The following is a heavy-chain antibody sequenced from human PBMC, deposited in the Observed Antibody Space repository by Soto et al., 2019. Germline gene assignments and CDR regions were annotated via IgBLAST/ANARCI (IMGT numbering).Heavy chain of an antibody. V-gene: IGHV3-23*01. D-gene: IGHD7-27*01. CDR3: AKDFIQDWGQDYYYGMDV. J-gene: IGHJ6*02. CDR2: ISGSGGST. Sequence: EVQLLESGGGLVQPGGSLRLSCAASAFTYSDYAMTWVRQAPGKGLEWVSAISGSGGSTYYADSVKGRFTISRDNSKNKLYLQMNSLRAEDTAVYYCAKDFIQDWGQDYYYGMDVWGQGTTVTVSS. CDR1: AFTYSDYA.